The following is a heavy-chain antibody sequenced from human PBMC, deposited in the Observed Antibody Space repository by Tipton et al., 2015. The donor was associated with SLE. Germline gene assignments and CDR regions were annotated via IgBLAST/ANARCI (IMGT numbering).Heavy chain of an antibody. CDR2: VSGSGGTT. CDR1: GFTFSSYA. V-gene: IGHV3-23*01. J-gene: IGHJ4*02. D-gene: IGHD6-13*01. Sequence: GSLRLSCAASGFTFSSYAMSWVRQAPGKGLEWVSTVSGSGGTTYSADSVKGRFTISRDNSKNTLFLQMNSLRAEDTAVFYCAKAYTSSWYRGFDSWGQGTLVTVSS. CDR3: AKAYTSSWYRGFDS.